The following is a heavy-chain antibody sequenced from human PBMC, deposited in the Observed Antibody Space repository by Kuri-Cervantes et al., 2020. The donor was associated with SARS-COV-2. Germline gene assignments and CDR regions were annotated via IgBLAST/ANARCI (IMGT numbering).Heavy chain of an antibody. CDR1: GFNFSRTD. D-gene: IGHD2-21*01. V-gene: IGHV3-30*18. CDR2: ISHDGKNK. CDR3: AKDRVGVQDF. Sequence: GGSLRLSCAASGFNFSRTDMHWVRQAPGKGLEWVAVISHDGKNKKCIAYGKGRSTISRDKSQNSLYLHLKSLRSEDTAMKYCAKDRVGVQDFWGQGTLVTVSS. J-gene: IGHJ4*02.